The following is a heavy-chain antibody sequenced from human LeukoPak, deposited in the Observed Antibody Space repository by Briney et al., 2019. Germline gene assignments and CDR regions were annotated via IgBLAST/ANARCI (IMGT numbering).Heavy chain of an antibody. D-gene: IGHD6-19*01. Sequence: SETLSLTCAVYGGSFSGYYWSWLRQPPGKGLEWLGELNHSESTNYNPSRRSRVTISVDTSKNQFSLKLSSVTAADTAVYYCARGGMYSSYSYWGQGTLVTVSS. CDR1: GGSFSGYY. J-gene: IGHJ4*02. CDR2: LNHSEST. CDR3: ARGGMYSSYSY. V-gene: IGHV4-34*01.